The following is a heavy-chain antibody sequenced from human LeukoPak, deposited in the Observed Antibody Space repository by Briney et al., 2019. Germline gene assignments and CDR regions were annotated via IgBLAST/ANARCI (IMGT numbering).Heavy chain of an antibody. CDR2: IYYSGTT. D-gene: IGHD3-22*01. V-gene: IGHV4-39*01. CDR1: GGSISTATYY. J-gene: IGHJ4*02. Sequence: KPSETLSLTCSVSGGSISTATYYGGWIRQPPGKGLEWIGSIYYSGTTLYNPSLKSRVTISVDTSKNQFSLKLSSVTAADTAVYYCARQVDYFDSTGYYFFDYWGQGTLVTVSS. CDR3: ARQVDYFDSTGYYFFDY.